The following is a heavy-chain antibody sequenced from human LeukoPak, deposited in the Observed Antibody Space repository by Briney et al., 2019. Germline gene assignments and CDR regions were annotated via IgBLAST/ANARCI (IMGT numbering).Heavy chain of an antibody. CDR1: GGSISSYY. CDR2: IYTSAT. Sequence: PSETLSLTCTVSGGSISSYYWSWIRQPPGKGLEWLGYIYTSATNYNPSLKSRVTISVDTSKNQFSLKVTSVTAADTAVYYCARHGVGATTFFVYWGQGALVTVSS. CDR3: ARHGVGATTFFVY. D-gene: IGHD1-26*01. V-gene: IGHV4-4*09. J-gene: IGHJ4*02.